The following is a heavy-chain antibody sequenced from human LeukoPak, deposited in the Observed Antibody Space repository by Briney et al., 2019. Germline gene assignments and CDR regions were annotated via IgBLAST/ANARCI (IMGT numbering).Heavy chain of an antibody. Sequence: SETLSLTCTVSGGSISSSSYSWGWIRQPPGKGLEWIGSIYYSGSTYYNPSLKSRVTISVDTSKNQFSLKLSSVTAADTAVYYCARHSREMATIQRGGFDYWGQGTLVTVSS. CDR2: IYYSGST. V-gene: IGHV4-39*01. J-gene: IGHJ4*02. D-gene: IGHD5-24*01. CDR3: ARHSREMATIQRGGFDY. CDR1: GGSISSSSYS.